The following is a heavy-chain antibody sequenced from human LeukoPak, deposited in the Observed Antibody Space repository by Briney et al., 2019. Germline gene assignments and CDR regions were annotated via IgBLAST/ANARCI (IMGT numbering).Heavy chain of an antibody. CDR2: IYSSGTT. V-gene: IGHV4-59*01. Sequence: SETLSLTCTVSGDSISSYYWSWIRQPPGKGLEWIGFIYSSGTTNYNPSLKSRVSISVDTSKNQFSLNVSSVTAADTAVYYCAREGASSIWFDPWGQGTLVTVSS. CDR3: AREGASSIWFDP. D-gene: IGHD6-13*01. CDR1: GDSISSYY. J-gene: IGHJ5*02.